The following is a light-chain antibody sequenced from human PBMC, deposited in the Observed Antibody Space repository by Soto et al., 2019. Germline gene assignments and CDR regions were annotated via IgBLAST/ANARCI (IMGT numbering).Light chain of an antibody. CDR1: QTVSSN. Sequence: EIVMTHSPATLSVSPGERATLSCSASQTVSSNLAWYQQKPGQAPRLLIYDTSTRATGIPARFSGSGSGTEFTLTISSLQSEDFAVYYCQQYNNWPPLTFGGGTKVDIK. CDR3: QQYNNWPPLT. V-gene: IGKV3-15*01. J-gene: IGKJ4*01. CDR2: DTS.